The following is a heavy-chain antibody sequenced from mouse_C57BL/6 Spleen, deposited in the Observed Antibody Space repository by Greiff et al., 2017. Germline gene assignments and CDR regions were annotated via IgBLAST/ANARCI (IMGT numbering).Heavy chain of an antibody. CDR3: ARRTMMTRDCYY. D-gene: IGHD2-4*01. J-gene: IGHJ2*01. V-gene: IGHV1-69*01. Sequence: QVQLQQPGAELVMPGASVKLSCKASGYTFTSYWMHWVKQRPGQGLEWIGEIDPSDSYTNYNQKFKGKSTLTVDKSSSTAYMQLSSLTSEDAAVYYCARRTMMTRDCYYWGQGTTLTVSS. CDR2: IDPSDSYT. CDR1: GYTFTSYW.